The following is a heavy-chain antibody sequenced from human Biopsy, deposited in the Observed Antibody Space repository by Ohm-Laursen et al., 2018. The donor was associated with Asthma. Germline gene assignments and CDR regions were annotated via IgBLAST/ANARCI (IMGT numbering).Heavy chain of an antibody. D-gene: IGHD4-17*01. CDR3: ARDFGAGDSDGDDLTLTHYYGMDV. CDR2: ISWNSGHI. Sequence: SLRLSCAASGFSLDDYAMYWVRQAPGKGLEWVSVISWNSGHIAYADSVKGRFTISRDTAKNSLCLQMNNLRVEDTAFYYCARDFGAGDSDGDDLTLTHYYGMDVWGQGTTVTVSS. J-gene: IGHJ6*02. CDR1: GFSLDDYA. V-gene: IGHV3-9*01.